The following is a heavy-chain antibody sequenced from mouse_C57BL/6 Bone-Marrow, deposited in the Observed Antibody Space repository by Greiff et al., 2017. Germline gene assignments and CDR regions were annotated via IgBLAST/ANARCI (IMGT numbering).Heavy chain of an antibody. V-gene: IGHV14-4*01. CDR1: GFNIKDDY. CDR3: TTYLFDY. CDR2: IDPENGDT. Sequence: EVKLVESGAELVRPGASVKLSCTASGFNIKDDYMHWVKQRPEQGLEWIGWIDPENGDTEYASKFKGKATITADTSSNTAYLQLSSLTSEDTAVYYCTTYLFDYWGQGTTLTVSS. J-gene: IGHJ2*01.